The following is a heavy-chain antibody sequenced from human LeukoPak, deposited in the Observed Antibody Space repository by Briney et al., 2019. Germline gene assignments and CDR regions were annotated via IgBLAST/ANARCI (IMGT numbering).Heavy chain of an antibody. Sequence: GASVKVSCKSSGYTFTGPYIHWVRQAPGQGLEWMGCFDPQSGGTIYAQKFQGRVTMTRDTSISTAYMELSRLTSDDTAVYYCARGPSLGHDYWGQGTLVTVSS. CDR1: GYTFTGPY. CDR2: FDPQSGGT. V-gene: IGHV1-2*02. J-gene: IGHJ4*02. CDR3: ARGPSLGHDY. D-gene: IGHD1-26*01.